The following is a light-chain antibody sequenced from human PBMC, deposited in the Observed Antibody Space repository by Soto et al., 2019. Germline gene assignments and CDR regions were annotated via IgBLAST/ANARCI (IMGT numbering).Light chain of an antibody. J-gene: IGKJ4*01. V-gene: IGKV3-20*01. CDR2: GAS. CDR3: HQYGSSPLT. CDR1: QTLSSSS. Sequence: EIGLTQSPGTLSLSPGESGTLSCRAGQTLSSSSLAWYQQKPGQAPRLLIYGASNRASGIPARFSGGGSGTDFTLTISRLEPEDFAVYYCHQYGSSPLTFGGGTQVEI.